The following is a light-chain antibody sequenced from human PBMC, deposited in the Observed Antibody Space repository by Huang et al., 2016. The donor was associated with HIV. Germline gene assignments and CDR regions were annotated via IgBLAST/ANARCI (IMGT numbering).Light chain of an antibody. CDR3: QQYYTTPFT. CDR1: RSVLYSSHNKNY. Sequence: DILMTQSPDSLAVSLGERATINCKSSRSVLYSSHNKNYLAWYQQKPGQPPKLLIHWASTRESGVPDRFSGSGSGTDFTLTISSLQAEDVAVYYCQQYYTTPFTFGPGTKVDIK. CDR2: WAS. J-gene: IGKJ3*01. V-gene: IGKV4-1*01.